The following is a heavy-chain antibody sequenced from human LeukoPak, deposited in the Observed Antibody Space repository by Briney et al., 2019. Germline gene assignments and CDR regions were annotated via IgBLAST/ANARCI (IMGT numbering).Heavy chain of an antibody. J-gene: IGHJ4*02. CDR1: GYTLTGYY. V-gene: IGHV1-2*02. Sequence: ASVKVSCKASGYTLTGYYMHWVRQAPGQGLEWMGWINPNSGGTNYAQKFQGRVTMTRDTSISTAYMELSRLRSDDTAVYYCARDLDSSGWYGGGYFDYWGQGTLVTVSS. CDR2: INPNSGGT. D-gene: IGHD6-19*01. CDR3: ARDLDSSGWYGGGYFDY.